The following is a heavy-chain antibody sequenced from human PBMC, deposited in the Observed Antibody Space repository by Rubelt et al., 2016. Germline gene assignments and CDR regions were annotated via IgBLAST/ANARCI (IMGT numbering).Heavy chain of an antibody. Sequence: QVQLQQWGAGLLKPSETLSLTCAVYGGSFSGYYWSWIRQPPGKGLEWIGDINHSGSTNYNPSRKSGVTISVDRGKNQFSLKRSSVAAADTAVYYCARGRVIVVVGATNAFDIWGQGTMVTVSS. CDR1: GGSFSGYY. D-gene: IGHD3-22*01. CDR3: ARGRVIVVVGATNAFDI. J-gene: IGHJ3*02. V-gene: IGHV4-34*01. CDR2: INHSGST.